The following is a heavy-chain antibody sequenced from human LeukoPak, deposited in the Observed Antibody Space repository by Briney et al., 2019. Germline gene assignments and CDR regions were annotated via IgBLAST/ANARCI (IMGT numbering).Heavy chain of an antibody. D-gene: IGHD1-14*01. CDR1: GIPFTSYA. V-gene: IGHV3-21*01. CDR2: ISSSSSYI. Sequence: TGGSLRLSCVVSGIPFTSYAMTWVRQAPGKGLEWVSSISSSSSYIYYADSVKGRFTISRDNAKNSLYLQMNSLRAEDTAVYYCARARHVAPDLKRLYYYYYGMDVWGQGTTVTVSS. CDR3: ARARHVAPDLKRLYYYYYGMDV. J-gene: IGHJ6*02.